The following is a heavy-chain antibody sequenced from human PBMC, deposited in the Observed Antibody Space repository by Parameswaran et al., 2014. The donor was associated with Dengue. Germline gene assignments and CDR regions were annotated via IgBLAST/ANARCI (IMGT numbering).Heavy chain of an antibody. J-gene: IGHJ6*02. D-gene: IGHD6-13*01. Sequence: WIRQPPGKGLVWVSRINSDGSSTSYADSVKGRFTISRDNAKNTLYLQMNSLRAEDTAVYYCARSSSSWLRGTPYYYYGMDVWGQGTTVTVSS. CDR3: ARSSSSWLRGTPYYYYGMDV. CDR2: INSDGSST. V-gene: IGHV3-74*01.